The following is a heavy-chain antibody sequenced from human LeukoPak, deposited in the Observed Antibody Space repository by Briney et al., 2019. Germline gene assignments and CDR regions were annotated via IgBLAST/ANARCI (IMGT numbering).Heavy chain of an antibody. J-gene: IGHJ4*02. V-gene: IGHV2-70*04. CDR3: ARLKYGNNYFDY. D-gene: IGHD2/OR15-2a*01. CDR1: GFSLRTSGMR. CDR2: IDWDDDK. Sequence: SGPALVKPTQPLTLTCTFSGFSLRTSGMRVSWIRQPPVKALEWLARIDWDDDKFYNSTLETRLTISKDTSKNQVVLTMTNMDPVDTATYYCARLKYGNNYFDYWGQGILVTVSS.